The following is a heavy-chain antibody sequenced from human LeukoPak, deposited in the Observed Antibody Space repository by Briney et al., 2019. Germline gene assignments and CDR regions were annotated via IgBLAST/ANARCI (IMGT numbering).Heavy chain of an antibody. Sequence: SETLSLTCSVSGGSVSSNNYQWNWIRQPPGRGLEWIGDIYHSGSTNYNPSLKSRVTISVDTSKNQFPLKLSSVTAADTAVYYCARRLVGQTFDYWGQGTLVTVSS. CDR2: IYHSGST. D-gene: IGHD3-10*01. J-gene: IGHJ4*02. CDR3: ARRLVGQTFDY. V-gene: IGHV4-61*01. CDR1: GGSVSSNNYQ.